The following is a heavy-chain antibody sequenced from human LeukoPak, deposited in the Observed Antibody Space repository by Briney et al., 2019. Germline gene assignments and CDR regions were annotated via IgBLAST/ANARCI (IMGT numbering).Heavy chain of an antibody. Sequence: PGGSLRLSCAASGFTFSSYWMSWVRQAPGKGLEWVANIKQDGSEKYYVDSVKGRSTISRDNAKNSLYLQMNSLRAEDTAVYYCARDPYSGSAAGDYWGQGTLVTVSS. CDR1: GFTFSSYW. CDR3: ARDPYSGSAAGDY. J-gene: IGHJ4*02. D-gene: IGHD1-26*01. V-gene: IGHV3-7*01. CDR2: IKQDGSEK.